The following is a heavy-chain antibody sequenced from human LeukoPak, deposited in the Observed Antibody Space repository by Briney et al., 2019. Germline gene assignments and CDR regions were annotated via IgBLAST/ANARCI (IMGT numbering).Heavy chain of an antibody. D-gene: IGHD6-19*01. J-gene: IGHJ4*02. V-gene: IGHV4-4*07. CDR1: GGSISTYY. CDR2: THTSGST. Sequence: SETLSLTCTVSGGSISTYYWSWIRQSAGKGLEWIGRTHTSGSTDYNPSLRSRVTMSVDTSKNQFSLKVSSVTAADTGIYYCARAPEFSSGWLLDCWGQGSLVTVSS. CDR3: ARAPEFSSGWLLDC.